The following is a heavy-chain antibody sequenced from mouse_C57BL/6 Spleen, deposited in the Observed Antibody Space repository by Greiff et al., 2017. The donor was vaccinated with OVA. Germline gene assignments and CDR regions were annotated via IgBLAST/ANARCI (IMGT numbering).Heavy chain of an antibody. Sequence: EVKLMESGGGLVQPGGSLKLSCAASGFTFSDYGMEWVRQAPRKGPEWVAFISNLAYSIYYADTVTGRFTISRENAKNTLFLQMSSLRSEDTAMYYYDRERCCGRRYWYFDVWGTGTTVTVSS. CDR1: GFTFSDYG. V-gene: IGHV5-15*01. CDR3: DRERCCGRRYWYFDV. CDR2: ISNLAYSI. J-gene: IGHJ1*03.